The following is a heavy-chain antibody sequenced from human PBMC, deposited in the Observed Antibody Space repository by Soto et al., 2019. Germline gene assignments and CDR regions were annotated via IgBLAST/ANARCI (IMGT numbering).Heavy chain of an antibody. CDR1: GYSVSSSDYY. Sequence: SETLSLTCSVSGYSVSSSDYYWAWIRQPPGKGLEWIGSMLYSGLTYYNPSLKSRVTLSVDTSKNQFSVRLNSVTAADTAVYYCAPLTVSLSGPYGIHVWGQGTTVTVSS. V-gene: IGHV4-39*01. J-gene: IGHJ6*02. CDR3: APLTVSLSGPYGIHV. CDR2: MLYSGLT. D-gene: IGHD2-15*01.